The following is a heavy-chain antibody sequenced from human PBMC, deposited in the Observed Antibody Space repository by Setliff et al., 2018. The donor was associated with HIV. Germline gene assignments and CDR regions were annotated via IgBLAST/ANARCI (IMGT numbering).Heavy chain of an antibody. CDR3: ATLDQDLHSSAFDTFDI. V-gene: IGHV1-18*01. J-gene: IGHJ3*02. CDR2: ISPYNGDT. CDR1: GYRFNTYG. D-gene: IGHD3-22*01. Sequence: ASVKVSCKASGYRFNTYGISWVRQAPGQGLEWMGWISPYNGDTRFAQSLQGRVTLTTDTSTNTAYMEMRTLRSDDTAVYYCATLDQDLHSSAFDTFDIWGQGTMVTVSS.